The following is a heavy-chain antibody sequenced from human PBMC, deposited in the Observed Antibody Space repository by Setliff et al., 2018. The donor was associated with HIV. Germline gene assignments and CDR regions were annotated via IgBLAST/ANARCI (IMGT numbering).Heavy chain of an antibody. V-gene: IGHV5-51*01. Sequence: GASLKISCKGSGYGFSNYWLAWVRQTPGKGLEWVGIIYPGDSDTRYSPSFQGQVTFSADKSINTAYLQWDSLNASDTAMYYCAREPPSEYYFDHWGRGTLVTVSS. CDR1: GYGFSNYW. J-gene: IGHJ4*02. CDR3: AREPPSEYYFDH. CDR2: IYPGDSDT.